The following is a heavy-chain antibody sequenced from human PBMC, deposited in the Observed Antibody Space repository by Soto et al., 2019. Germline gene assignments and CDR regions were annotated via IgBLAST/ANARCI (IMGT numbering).Heavy chain of an antibody. CDR3: VKGEYYYDSSGYYPFDY. J-gene: IGHJ4*02. Sequence: GGSLRLSCSASGFTFSSYAMHWVRQAPGKGLEYVSSINTNGGSTHYADSVKGRFTISRDNSKNTQYLQMSSLRADDTAVYYCVKGEYYYDSSGYYPFDYWGQGTLVTVSS. V-gene: IGHV3-64D*06. D-gene: IGHD3-22*01. CDR1: GFTFSSYA. CDR2: INTNGGST.